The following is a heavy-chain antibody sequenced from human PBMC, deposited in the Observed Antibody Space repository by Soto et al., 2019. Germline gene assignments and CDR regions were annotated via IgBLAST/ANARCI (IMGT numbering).Heavy chain of an antibody. V-gene: IGHV4-31*02. CDR2: IYSSGTA. CDR3: ARSLPGGTIFYMDI. J-gene: IGHJ6*03. D-gene: IGHD1-26*01. Sequence: WTWVRQHPGKGLEWVGHIYSSGTAYYNPSLKSRVDISVDPSQNRFSLKLSSVTAADTAMYFCARSLPGGTIFYMDIWGEGTTVTVSS.